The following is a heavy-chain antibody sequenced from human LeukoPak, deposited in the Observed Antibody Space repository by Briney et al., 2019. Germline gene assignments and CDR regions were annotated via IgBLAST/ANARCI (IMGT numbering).Heavy chain of an antibody. D-gene: IGHD2-15*01. CDR1: GGTFSSYA. V-gene: IGHV1-69*13. Sequence: SVKVSCKASGGTFSSYAISWVRQAPGQGLEWMGGVIPIFGTANYAQKFQGRVTITADESTSTAYMELSSLRSEDTAVYYCARGCLGCSGGSCYSSLYYYYYMDVWGKGTTVTVSS. CDR3: ARGCLGCSGGSCYSSLYYYYYMDV. CDR2: VIPIFGTA. J-gene: IGHJ6*03.